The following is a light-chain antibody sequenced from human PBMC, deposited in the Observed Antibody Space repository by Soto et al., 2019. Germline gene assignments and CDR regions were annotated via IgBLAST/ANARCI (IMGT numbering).Light chain of an antibody. CDR2: EVT. V-gene: IGLV2-14*01. J-gene: IGLJ1*01. CDR3: SSYETTDRRV. Sequence: QSVLTQPASVSGSPGQSITISCTGTSSDVGSYNYVSWYQQHPGKAPKLLIYEVTKRPSGVSDRFSGSKSGNTASLTISGLQAEDEGDYYCSSYETTDRRVFGTGTKVTVL. CDR1: SSDVGSYNY.